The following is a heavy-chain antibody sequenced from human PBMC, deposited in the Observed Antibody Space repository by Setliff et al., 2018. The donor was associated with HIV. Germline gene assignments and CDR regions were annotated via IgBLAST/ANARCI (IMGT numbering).Heavy chain of an antibody. V-gene: IGHV1-46*01. Sequence: ASVKVSCKASGYTFTSYYMHWVRQAPEQGLEWMGIINLSGGSTSYAQKFQGRVTMTRGTSISTFYMEVTRLTSDDTAVYYCASDRGRYGDYRDFDYWGQGALVTVSS. D-gene: IGHD4-17*01. J-gene: IGHJ4*02. CDR1: GYTFTSYY. CDR2: INLSGGST. CDR3: ASDRGRYGDYRDFDY.